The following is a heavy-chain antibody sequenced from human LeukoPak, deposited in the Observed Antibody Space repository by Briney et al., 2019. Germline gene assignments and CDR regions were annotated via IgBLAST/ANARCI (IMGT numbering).Heavy chain of an antibody. CDR1: GFTFSSYG. CDR2: IWYDGSNK. Sequence: PGRSLRLSCAASGFTFSSYGMHWVRQAPGKGLEWVAVIWYDGSNKYYADSVKGRFTISRDNSKNTLYLQMNSLRAEDTAVYYCASILHYYDSSGYYADYWGQGTLATVSS. V-gene: IGHV3-33*01. CDR3: ASILHYYDSSGYYADY. J-gene: IGHJ4*02. D-gene: IGHD3-22*01.